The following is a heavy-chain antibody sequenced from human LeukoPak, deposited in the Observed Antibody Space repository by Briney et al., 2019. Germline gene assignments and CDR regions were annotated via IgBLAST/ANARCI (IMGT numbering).Heavy chain of an antibody. D-gene: IGHD2/OR15-2a*01. CDR3: ARSLATTWVDY. CDR2: INPSGGST. CDR1: GYTFTSYY. V-gene: IGHV1-46*01. J-gene: IGHJ4*02. Sequence: ASVKVSCKASGYTFTSYYMHWVRQAPGQGLEWMGIINPSGGSTSYAQKFQGRVTMTRDMSTSTVYMELSSLRSEDTAVYYCARSLATTWVDYWGQGTLVTVSS.